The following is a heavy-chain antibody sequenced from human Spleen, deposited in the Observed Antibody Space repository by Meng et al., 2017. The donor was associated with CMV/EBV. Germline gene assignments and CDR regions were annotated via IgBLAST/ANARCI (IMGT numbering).Heavy chain of an antibody. V-gene: IGHV1-69*01. Sequence: ASRGTLSVYAVTWVRQAPGQGLEWMGGILPLSGSTYFAQKFQGRIAITADESTNTAYMDLSRLRSDDTAVYYCATSVVVVPAATLDDWGQGTLVTVSS. CDR2: ILPLSGST. D-gene: IGHD2-2*01. CDR1: RGTLSVYA. J-gene: IGHJ4*02. CDR3: ATSVVVVPAATLDD.